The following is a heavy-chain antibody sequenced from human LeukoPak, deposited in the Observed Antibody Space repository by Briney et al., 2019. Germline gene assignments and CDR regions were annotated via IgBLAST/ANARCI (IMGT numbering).Heavy chain of an antibody. D-gene: IGHD2-2*01. Sequence: GGSLRLSCAPSGFTFSSYWMHWVRQAPGKGLVWVSRINTDGSTITYADSVKGRFTISRDNAKNTLYLQMNSLRAEDTAVYFCARERKSSTSMDYWGRGTLVTVSS. CDR1: GFTFSSYW. CDR2: INTDGSTI. V-gene: IGHV3-74*01. J-gene: IGHJ4*02. CDR3: ARERKSSTSMDY.